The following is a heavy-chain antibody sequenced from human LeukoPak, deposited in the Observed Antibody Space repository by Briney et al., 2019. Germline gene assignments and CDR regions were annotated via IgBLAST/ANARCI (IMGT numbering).Heavy chain of an antibody. V-gene: IGHV3-7*01. Sequence: GGSLRLSCAASGFTFSSYSMNWVRQAPGKGLEWVANIKEDGSEINYVDSVKGRFTISRDNAKNSLYLQMISLRAEDTAVYYCARVGGRYSPLGYWGQGTLVTVSS. CDR3: ARVGGRYSPLGY. D-gene: IGHD3-16*02. CDR2: IKEDGSEI. CDR1: GFTFSSYS. J-gene: IGHJ4*02.